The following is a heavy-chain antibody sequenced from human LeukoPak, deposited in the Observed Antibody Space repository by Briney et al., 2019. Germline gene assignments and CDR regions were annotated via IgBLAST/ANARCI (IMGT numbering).Heavy chain of an antibody. CDR2: ISLNGGST. D-gene: IGHD3-9*01. V-gene: IGHV3-20*04. J-gene: IGHJ3*02. Sequence: GGSLRLSCTASGFTFDEYGMSWVRHPPGKGLEWVCGISLNGGSTVYADSVKGRFTISRDNAKNSLYLQMNSLRAEDTAVYYCARASPNVLRYFFRSTNAFDIWGQGTMVTVFS. CDR1: GFTFDEYG. CDR3: ARASPNVLRYFFRSTNAFDI.